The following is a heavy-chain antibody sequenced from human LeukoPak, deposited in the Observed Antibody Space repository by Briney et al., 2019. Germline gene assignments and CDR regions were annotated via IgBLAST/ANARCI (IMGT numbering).Heavy chain of an antibody. V-gene: IGHV1-18*01. J-gene: IGHJ6*03. CDR2: VSAYNGNT. CDR3: ARDSSSSKFHKFYYYMDV. Sequence: ASVKVSCTASGYTSSRYSISWVRQAPGQGLEWMGRVSAYNGNTDYAQRFQGRVSRTIDTSTTTASMELRSLRSDDTAVYYCARDSSSSKFHKFYYYMDVWGKGTTVTVSS. CDR1: GYTSSRYS. D-gene: IGHD6-13*01.